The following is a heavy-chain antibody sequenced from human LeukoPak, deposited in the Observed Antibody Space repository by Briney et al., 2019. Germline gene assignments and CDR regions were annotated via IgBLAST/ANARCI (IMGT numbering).Heavy chain of an antibody. D-gene: IGHD1-20*01. CDR1: GGTFSSYA. Sequence: GASVKVSCKASGGTFSSYAISWVRQAPGQGLEWMGGIIPIFGTANYAQKLQGRVTMTTDTSTSTAYMELRSLRSDDTAVYYCARRTEWYNWKYYFDYWGQGTLVTVSS. J-gene: IGHJ4*02. CDR2: IIPIFGTA. CDR3: ARRTEWYNWKYYFDY. V-gene: IGHV1-69*05.